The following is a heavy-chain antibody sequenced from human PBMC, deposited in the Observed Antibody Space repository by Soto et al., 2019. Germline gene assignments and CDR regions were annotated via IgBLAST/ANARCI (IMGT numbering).Heavy chain of an antibody. Sequence: GGSLRLSCAASGFTFSNAWMSWVRQAPGKGLEWVGRIKSKTDGGTTDYAAPVKGRFTISRDDSKKKLYLQMNSLKTEVTAVFYCTTGAFWQQLVRGEYYFDYWGQGTLVTVSS. CDR2: IKSKTDGGTT. D-gene: IGHD6-13*01. CDR3: TTGAFWQQLVRGEYYFDY. J-gene: IGHJ4*02. V-gene: IGHV3-15*01. CDR1: GFTFSNAW.